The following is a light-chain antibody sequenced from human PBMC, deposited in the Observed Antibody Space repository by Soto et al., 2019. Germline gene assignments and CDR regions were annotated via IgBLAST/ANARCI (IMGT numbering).Light chain of an antibody. CDR1: QDISNY. J-gene: IGKJ4*01. CDR3: QQYDNLPLT. V-gene: IGKV1-33*01. CDR2: DAS. Sequence: DIQMTLSPSSLSASVGDRFTITCQASQDISNYLNWYQQKPGKAPKLLIYDASNLETGVPSRFSGSGSGTDFTFTISSLQPEDIATYYCQQYDNLPLTFGGGTKVDI.